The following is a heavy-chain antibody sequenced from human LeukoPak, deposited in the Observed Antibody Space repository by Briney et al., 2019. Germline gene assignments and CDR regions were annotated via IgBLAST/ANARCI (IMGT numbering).Heavy chain of an antibody. CDR1: GFTFSTYW. CDR3: ARDRRIAY. V-gene: IGHV3-7*03. J-gene: IGHJ4*02. CDR2: IKQDGSEK. Sequence: GGSLRLSCAASGFTFSTYWMNWVRQAPGKGLEWVANIKQDGSEKYYVDSVKGRFTISRDNAKNSLYLQMNSLGAKDTAVYYCARDRRIAYWGQGTLVTVSS.